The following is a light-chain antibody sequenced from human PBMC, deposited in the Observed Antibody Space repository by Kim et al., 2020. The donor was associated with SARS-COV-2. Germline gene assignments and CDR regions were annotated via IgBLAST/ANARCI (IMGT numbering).Light chain of an antibody. V-gene: IGLV3-1*01. Sequence: SYELTQPPSVSVSPGQTASITCSGYKLGDKYACWYQQKPGQSPVLVIYQDSKRPSGIPERFSGSNSGNTATLTISGTQAMDEADYYCQAWDSSVPVVFGGGTQLTVL. CDR2: QDS. J-gene: IGLJ2*01. CDR3: QAWDSSVPVV. CDR1: KLGDKY.